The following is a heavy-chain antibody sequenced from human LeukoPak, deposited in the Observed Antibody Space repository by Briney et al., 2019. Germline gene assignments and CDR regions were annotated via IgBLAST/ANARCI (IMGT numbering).Heavy chain of an antibody. J-gene: IGHJ4*02. D-gene: IGHD6-13*01. V-gene: IGHV3-21*01. Sequence: GGSLRLSCSASGFTFSSYSMNWVRQAPGKGLEWVSSISSSSSYIYYADSVKGRFTISRDNAKNSLYLQMNSLRAEDTAVYYCSLFAIAAAGKNWGQGTLVTVSS. CDR2: ISSSSSYI. CDR3: SLFAIAAAGKN. CDR1: GFTFSSYS.